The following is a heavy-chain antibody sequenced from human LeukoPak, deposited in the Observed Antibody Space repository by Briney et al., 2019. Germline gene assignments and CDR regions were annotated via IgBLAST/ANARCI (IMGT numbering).Heavy chain of an antibody. CDR1: GITFSSYW. D-gene: IGHD2-15*01. Sequence: GGSLGLSCAVSGITFSSYWMHWVRQDPGRGLLWVSRINTQGTYTNYADSVEGRFTISRDNAKNTLYLQMSSLRADDTAVYYCVIDLGDYNDFWGQGTLVSVSS. CDR3: VIDLGDYNDF. V-gene: IGHV3-74*01. CDR2: INTQGTYT. J-gene: IGHJ4*02.